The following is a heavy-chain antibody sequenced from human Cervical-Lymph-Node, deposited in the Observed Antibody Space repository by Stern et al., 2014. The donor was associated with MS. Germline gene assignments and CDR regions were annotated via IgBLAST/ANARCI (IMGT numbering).Heavy chain of an antibody. Sequence: QLQLQESGPGLVKPSETLSLTCTVSGDSISRRSYYWSWIRQRPGKGLEWIGFIYYGESTKYDPSLNSRVTILQDSSKNQISLKLNSVTAADSAVYYCARDGYSSTEYYLEYWGQGILVTVSS. D-gene: IGHD5-12*01. V-gene: IGHV4-61*01. CDR1: GDSISRRSYY. J-gene: IGHJ4*02. CDR2: IYYGEST. CDR3: ARDGYSSTEYYLEY.